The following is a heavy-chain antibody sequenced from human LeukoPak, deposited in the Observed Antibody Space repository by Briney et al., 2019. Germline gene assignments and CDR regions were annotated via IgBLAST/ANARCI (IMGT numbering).Heavy chain of an antibody. CDR2: IYHSGST. J-gene: IGHJ3*02. CDR1: GGSISSTNW. D-gene: IGHD1-26*01. V-gene: IGHV4-4*02. CDR3: ARATEHAFDI. Sequence: PSETLSLTCAVSGGSISSTNWWTWVRQPPGKGLEWIGEIYHSGSTNYNPSLKSRVTISVDTSKNQFSLKLSSVTAADTAVYYCARATEHAFDIWGQGTMVTVSS.